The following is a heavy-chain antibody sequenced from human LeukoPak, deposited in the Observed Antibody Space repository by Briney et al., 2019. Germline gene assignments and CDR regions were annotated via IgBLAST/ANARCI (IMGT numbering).Heavy chain of an antibody. CDR3: ASPGADVDY. D-gene: IGHD4/OR15-4a*01. CDR2: ISYDGSNK. CDR1: GLTFSSYG. J-gene: IGHJ4*02. V-gene: IGHV3-30*03. Sequence: GGSLRLSCAASGLTFSSYGTHWVRQAPGKGLEWVAVISYDGSNKYYADSVKGRFTISRDNSKNTLYLQMNSLRAEDTAVYYCASPGADVDYWGQGTLVTVSS.